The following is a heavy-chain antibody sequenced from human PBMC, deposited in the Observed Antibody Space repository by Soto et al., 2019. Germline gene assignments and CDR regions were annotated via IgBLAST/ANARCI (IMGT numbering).Heavy chain of an antibody. J-gene: IGHJ4*02. Sequence: QVQLVESGGGVVQPGRSLRLSCAASGFTFSSYDMDWVRQAPGKGLEWVAVISYDGSNKYYADSVKGRFTISRDTSKNTQYLQINSLRSKDKAVYYCAKDRELYCGSDCGPFGYWGQGTLVTVSS. CDR2: ISYDGSNK. D-gene: IGHD2-21*02. CDR3: AKDRELYCGSDCGPFGY. CDR1: GFTFSSYD. V-gene: IGHV3-30*18.